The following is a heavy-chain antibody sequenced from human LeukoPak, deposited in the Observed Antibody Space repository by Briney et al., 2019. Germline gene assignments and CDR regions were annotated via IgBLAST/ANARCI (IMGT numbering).Heavy chain of an antibody. CDR3: ARHFPWGSVPAAHPGYYGMDV. CDR2: IISSSTYI. V-gene: IGHV3-21*01. CDR1: GFTFSSYS. D-gene: IGHD2-2*01. Sequence: GGSLRLSCAASGFTFSSYSMNWVRQAPGKGLEWVSSIISSSTYIYYADSLKGRFTISRDNAKNSLYLQMNSLRAEDTAVYYCARHFPWGSVPAAHPGYYGMDVWGQGTTVTVSS. J-gene: IGHJ6*02.